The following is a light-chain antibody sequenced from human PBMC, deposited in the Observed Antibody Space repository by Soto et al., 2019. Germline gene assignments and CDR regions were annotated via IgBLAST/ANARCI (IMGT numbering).Light chain of an antibody. CDR2: GAS. J-gene: IGKJ1*01. CDR1: QSVSSSY. V-gene: IGKV3-20*01. Sequence: EIVLTQSPGTLSLSPGERATLSCRASQSVSSSYLAWYQQKPGQAPRLLIYGASSRATGIPDRFSGSGSGTDFTLTISRLEPEDFAFYYCQKYDTSRTFGKGTKV. CDR3: QKYDTSRT.